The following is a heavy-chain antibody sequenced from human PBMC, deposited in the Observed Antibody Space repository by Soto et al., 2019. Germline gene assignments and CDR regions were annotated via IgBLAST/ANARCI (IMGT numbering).Heavy chain of an antibody. D-gene: IGHD3-22*01. V-gene: IGHV1-69*01. J-gene: IGHJ4*02. CDR2: IIPIFGTA. CDR1: GGTFSSYA. CDR3: ATTLGGYYDSSGYPPPRFDY. Sequence: QVQLVQSGAEVKKPGSSVKVSCKASGGTFSSYAISWVRQAPGQGLEWMGGIIPIFGTANYAQKFQGRVTSTADESTSTAYMELSSLRAEDTAVYYCATTLGGYYDSSGYPPPRFDYWGPGTLVTVSS.